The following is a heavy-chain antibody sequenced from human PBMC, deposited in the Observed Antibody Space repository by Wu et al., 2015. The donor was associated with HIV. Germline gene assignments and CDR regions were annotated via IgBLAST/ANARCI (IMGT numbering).Heavy chain of an antibody. J-gene: IGHJ6*03. D-gene: IGHD3-3*01. CDR2: ISAYNGNT. V-gene: IGHV1-18*01. CDR3: ARVGTLRFLEWSGESYMDV. Sequence: QVQLVQSGAEVKKPGASVKVSCKASGYTFTSYGISWVRQAPGQGLEWMGWISAYNGNTNYAQKLQGRVTMTTDTSTSTAYMELRSLRSDDTAVYYCARVGTLRFLEWSGESYMDVWGKGDHGHRLL. CDR1: GYTFTSYG.